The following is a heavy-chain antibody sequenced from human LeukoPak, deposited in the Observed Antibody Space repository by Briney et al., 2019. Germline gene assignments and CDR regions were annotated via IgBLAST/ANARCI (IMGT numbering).Heavy chain of an antibody. D-gene: IGHD4-23*01. J-gene: IGHJ6*02. CDR2: IIPIFGTA. V-gene: IGHV1-69*13. Sequence: SVKVSCKASGYTFTGYGISWVRQAPGQGLEWMGGIIPIFGTANYAQKFQGRVTITADESTSTAYMELSSLRSEDTAVYYCARDADYGGNSPHYYYYYGMDVWGQGTTVTVSS. CDR3: ARDADYGGNSPHYYYYYGMDV. CDR1: GYTFTGYG.